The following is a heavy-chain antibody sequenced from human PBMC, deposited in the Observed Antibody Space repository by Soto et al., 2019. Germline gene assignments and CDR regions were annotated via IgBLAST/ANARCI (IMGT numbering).Heavy chain of an antibody. CDR1: GVTFSSYD. D-gene: IGHD6-19*01. Sequence: GGSLRLSCAASGVTFSSYDMHWVRQATGKGLEWVSAIGTAGDTYYPGSVKGRFTISRDNSKNSLYLQMNSLRTEDTALYYCAKDITGSGWYSLDYWGQGTLVTVSS. V-gene: IGHV3-13*04. J-gene: IGHJ4*02. CDR3: AKDITGSGWYSLDY. CDR2: IGTAGDT.